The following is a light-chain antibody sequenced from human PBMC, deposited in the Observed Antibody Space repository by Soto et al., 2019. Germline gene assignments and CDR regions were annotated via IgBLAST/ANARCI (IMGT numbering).Light chain of an antibody. CDR3: QSYDSSLSAL. V-gene: IGLV1-40*01. CDR2: GNS. CDR1: SSNIGAGYD. Sequence: SVLTQPPSVSGAPGQRVTISCTGSSSNIGAGYDVHWYQQLPGTAPKLLIYGNSNRPSGVPDRFSGSKSGTSASLAITGLRAGDEADYYCQSYDSSLSALFGGGTKLTVL. J-gene: IGLJ3*02.